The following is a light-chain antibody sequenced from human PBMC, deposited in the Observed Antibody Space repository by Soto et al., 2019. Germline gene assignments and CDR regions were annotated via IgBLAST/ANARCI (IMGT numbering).Light chain of an antibody. CDR2: GAS. J-gene: IGKJ1*01. CDR3: QQYTAWPLT. CDR1: QSVSSSY. Sequence: EIVLTQSPGTLSLSPGERATLSCRASQSVSSSYLAWYQQKPGQAPRLLIYGASSRATGIPDRFSGSGSGTDFTLTISRLEPEDFAVYYCQQYTAWPLTFGQGTKV. V-gene: IGKV3-20*01.